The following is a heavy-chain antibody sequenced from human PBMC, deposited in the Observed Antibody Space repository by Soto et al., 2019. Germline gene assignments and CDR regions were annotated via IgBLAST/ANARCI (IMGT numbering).Heavy chain of an antibody. CDR2: IYYSGST. Sequence: PSETLSLTCTVSGGSISSYYWSWIRQPPGKGLEWIGYIYYSGSTNYNPSLKSRVTISVDTSKNQFSLKLSSVTAADTAVYYCAGSGYPNCSGGICYQPRHAFDIWGQGTMVTVSS. V-gene: IGHV4-59*08. J-gene: IGHJ3*02. D-gene: IGHD2-15*01. CDR3: AGSGYPNCSGGICYQPRHAFDI. CDR1: GGSISSYY.